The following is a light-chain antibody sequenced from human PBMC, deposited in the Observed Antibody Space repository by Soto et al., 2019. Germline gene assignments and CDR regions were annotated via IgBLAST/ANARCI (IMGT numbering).Light chain of an antibody. Sequence: QSVLTQSPSASASLGASVNHTCTLTGGHSTYSIGWHQQQPQRGPRFLMRLNSDGSHSKGDGIPDRFSGSSSGAERFLTISSLQSEDEADYYCQTWGRGIVVFGGGTKLTVL. CDR2: LNSDGSH. J-gene: IGLJ2*01. CDR3: QTWGRGIVV. V-gene: IGLV4-69*02. CDR1: GGHSTYS.